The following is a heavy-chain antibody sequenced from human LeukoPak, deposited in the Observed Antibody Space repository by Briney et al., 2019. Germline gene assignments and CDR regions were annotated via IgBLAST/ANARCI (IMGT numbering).Heavy chain of an antibody. CDR1: GYSFTGYY. D-gene: IGHD1-26*01. Sequence: ASVKVSCKASGYSFTGYYIHWVRQAPGQGLEWMGWINPNTGGTSYAQKFQGRVTVTRDTSITTAYMELSRLTSDDTAVYYCAREGAGGSWAGYWGQGTLVTVSS. CDR3: AREGAGGSWAGY. J-gene: IGHJ4*02. CDR2: INPNTGGT. V-gene: IGHV1-2*02.